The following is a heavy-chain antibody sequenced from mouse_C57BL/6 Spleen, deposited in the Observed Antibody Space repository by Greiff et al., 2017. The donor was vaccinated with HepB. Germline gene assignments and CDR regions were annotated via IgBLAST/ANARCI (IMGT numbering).Heavy chain of an antibody. J-gene: IGHJ2*01. Sequence: DVKLQESGGGLVKPGGSLKLSCAASGFTFSDYGMHWVRQAPEKGLEWVAYISSGSSTIYYADTVKGRFTISRDNAKNTLFLQMSSLRSEDTAMYYCARPLRGGYYFDYWGQGTTLTVSS. V-gene: IGHV5-17*01. CDR3: ARPLRGGYYFDY. CDR1: GFTFSDYG. CDR2: ISSGSSTI. D-gene: IGHD2-12*01.